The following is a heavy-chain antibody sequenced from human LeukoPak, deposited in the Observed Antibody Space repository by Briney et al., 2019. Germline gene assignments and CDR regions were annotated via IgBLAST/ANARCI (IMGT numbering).Heavy chain of an antibody. D-gene: IGHD6-13*01. J-gene: IGHJ3*02. CDR3: AREGSIAAAGTSAFDI. CDR1: GYTLTELS. V-gene: IGHV1-24*01. CDR2: FDPEDGET. Sequence: ASVKVSCKVSGYTLTELSMHWVRQAPGKGLEWMGGFDPEDGETIYAQKFQGRVTMTRDMSTSTVYMELSSLRSEDTAVYYCAREGSIAAAGTSAFDIWGQGTMVTVSS.